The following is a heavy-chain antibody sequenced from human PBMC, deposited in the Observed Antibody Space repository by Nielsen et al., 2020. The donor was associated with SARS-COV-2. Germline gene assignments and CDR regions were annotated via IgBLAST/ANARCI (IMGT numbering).Heavy chain of an antibody. V-gene: IGHV3-30*04. J-gene: IGHJ4*02. CDR2: ISYDGSNK. CDR1: GFTFSSYA. D-gene: IGHD3-22*01. CDR3: ARERGSGYYDSRGYMGLGY. Sequence: GGSLRLSCAASGFTFSSYAMHWVRQAPGKGLEWVAVISYDGSNKYYADSVKGRFTISRDNSKNTLYLQMNSLRAEDTAVYYCARERGSGYYDSRGYMGLGYWGQGTLVTVSS.